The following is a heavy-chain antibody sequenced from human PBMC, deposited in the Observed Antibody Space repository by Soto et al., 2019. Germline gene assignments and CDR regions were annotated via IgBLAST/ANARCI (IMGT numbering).Heavy chain of an antibody. D-gene: IGHD4-17*01. Sequence: QVQLRDSGPGLVRPSETLSLTCTVSGGSITGYYWSWIRQPPGKGLEWIGYIYDSGTTTYNAALKRRVPISADTSKNQFSLNLRSVTAADTAVYYCARRNYGEEGYFFDFWGQGLLVTVSS. J-gene: IGHJ4*02. CDR2: IYDSGTT. CDR3: ARRNYGEEGYFFDF. V-gene: IGHV4-59*08. CDR1: GGSITGYY.